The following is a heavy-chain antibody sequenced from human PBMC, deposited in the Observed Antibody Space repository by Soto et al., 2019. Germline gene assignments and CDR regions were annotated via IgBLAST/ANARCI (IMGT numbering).Heavy chain of an antibody. CDR1: GFTFSSYA. V-gene: IGHV3-30-3*01. D-gene: IGHD6-13*01. CDR3: ASTRGGIAAAGDYYYGMDV. J-gene: IGHJ6*02. CDR2: ISYDGSNK. Sequence: QVQLVESGGGVVQPGRSLRLSCAASGFTFSSYAMHWVRQAPGKGLEWVAVISYDGSNKYYADSVKGRFTISRDNSKNTLYLQMNSLRAEDTAVYYCASTRGGIAAAGDYYYGMDVWGQGTTVTVSS.